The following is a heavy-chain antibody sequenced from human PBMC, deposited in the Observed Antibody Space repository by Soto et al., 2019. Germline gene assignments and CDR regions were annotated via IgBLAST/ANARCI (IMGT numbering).Heavy chain of an antibody. Sequence: GESLKISCKGSGYSFTSYWIGWVRQMPGKVLEWMGIIYPGDSDTRYSPSFQGQVTISADKSISTAYLQWSSLKASDTAMYYCARHVTGFNWNYVYYYYGMDVWGQGTTVNVSS. D-gene: IGHD1-7*01. CDR3: ARHVTGFNWNYVYYYYGMDV. J-gene: IGHJ6*02. CDR2: IYPGDSDT. CDR1: GYSFTSYW. V-gene: IGHV5-51*01.